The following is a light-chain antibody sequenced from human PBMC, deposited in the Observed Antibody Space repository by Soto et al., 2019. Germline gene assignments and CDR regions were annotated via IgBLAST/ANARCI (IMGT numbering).Light chain of an antibody. CDR3: QQEWT. J-gene: IGKJ1*01. Sequence: EIVMTQSPATLSVSPGERATLSCRASQSVSSNLAWYQQNPGQAPRLLIYGASTRATGIPARFSGSGSGTEFTLTISSLQSEDFAVYYCQQEWTFGQGTKVEIK. CDR2: GAS. CDR1: QSVSSN. V-gene: IGKV3-15*01.